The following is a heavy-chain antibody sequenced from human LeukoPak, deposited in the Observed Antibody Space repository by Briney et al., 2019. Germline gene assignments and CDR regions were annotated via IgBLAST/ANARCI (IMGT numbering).Heavy chain of an antibody. D-gene: IGHD4-17*01. J-gene: IGHJ6*02. CDR2: IYPGDSDT. V-gene: IGHV5-51*01. CDR3: ASSGLAVTTERYYYYYGMDV. Sequence: GASLKISCKGSGSRFTSYWTGWVRRLPGKGLEWMGVIYPGDSDTRYSPSFQGQVTISADKSISTAYLQWSSLKASDTAMYYCASSGLAVTTERYYYYYGMDVWGQGTTVTVSS. CDR1: GSRFTSYW.